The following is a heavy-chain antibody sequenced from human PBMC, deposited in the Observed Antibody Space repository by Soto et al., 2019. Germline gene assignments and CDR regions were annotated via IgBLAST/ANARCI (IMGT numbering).Heavy chain of an antibody. CDR3: ARVGRQLVPYYDYYMDV. CDR1: GFTFSSYS. CDR2: ISSSSSYI. V-gene: IGHV3-21*01. D-gene: IGHD6-6*01. J-gene: IGHJ6*03. Sequence: EVQLVESGGGLVKPGGSLRLSCAASGFTFSSYSMNWVRQAPVKGLEWVSSISSSSSYIYYADSVKGRFTISRDNAKISLYLQMNSLRAEDTAVYYCARVGRQLVPYYDYYMDVWGKGTAVTVSS.